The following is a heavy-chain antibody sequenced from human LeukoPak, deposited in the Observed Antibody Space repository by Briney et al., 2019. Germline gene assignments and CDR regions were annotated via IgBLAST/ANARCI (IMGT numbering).Heavy chain of an antibody. V-gene: IGHV4-39*07. Sequence: NPSETLSLTCTVSGGSISSSSYYWGWIRQPPGKGLEWIGSIYYSGSTYYNPSLKSRVTISVVTSKNQFSLKLSSVTAADTAVYYCARVYYSSSYDYWYFDLWGRGTLVTVSS. D-gene: IGHD6-13*01. CDR3: ARVYYSSSYDYWYFDL. CDR1: GGSISSSSYY. CDR2: IYYSGST. J-gene: IGHJ2*01.